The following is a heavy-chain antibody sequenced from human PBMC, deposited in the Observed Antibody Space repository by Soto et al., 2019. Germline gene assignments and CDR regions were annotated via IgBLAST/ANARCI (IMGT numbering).Heavy chain of an antibody. CDR2: INASGGGT. CDR1: GYTFTSHY. V-gene: IGHV1-46*01. Sequence: ASVKVSCKASGYTFTSHYMHWVRQAPGQGLEWMGIINASGGGTRYAQKFQGRVTMTRDTSTSAVYMELSSLRSEDTAVYYCASGIFGVVLPMDVWGQGTTVTVSS. J-gene: IGHJ6*02. D-gene: IGHD3-3*01. CDR3: ASGIFGVVLPMDV.